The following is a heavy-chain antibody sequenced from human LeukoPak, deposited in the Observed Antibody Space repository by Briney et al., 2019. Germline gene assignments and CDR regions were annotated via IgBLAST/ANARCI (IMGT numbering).Heavy chain of an antibody. D-gene: IGHD2-2*01. CDR3: ARDNRYCSSTSCFFDY. V-gene: IGHV3-7*04. Sequence: GGSLRLSCAASGFTFSSYWMSWVRQAPGKGLEWVANIKQDGSEKYYVDSVKGRCTISRDNAKNSLYLQMNSLRAEDTAVYYCARDNRYCSSTSCFFDYWGQGTLVTVSS. CDR1: GFTFSSYW. J-gene: IGHJ4*02. CDR2: IKQDGSEK.